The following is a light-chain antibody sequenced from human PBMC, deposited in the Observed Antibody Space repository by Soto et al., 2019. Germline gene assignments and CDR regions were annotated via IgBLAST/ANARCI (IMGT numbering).Light chain of an antibody. V-gene: IGKV1-5*03. CDR3: QHYNSYSEA. CDR1: QTISSW. J-gene: IGKJ1*01. CDR2: KAS. Sequence: DIHMTQSPSTLSVSLGDRGTITFRASQTISSWLAWYQQKPGKAPKLLIYKASTLKSGVPSRFSGSGSGTEFTLTISSLQPDDFATYYCQHYNSYSEAFGQGTKVDIK.